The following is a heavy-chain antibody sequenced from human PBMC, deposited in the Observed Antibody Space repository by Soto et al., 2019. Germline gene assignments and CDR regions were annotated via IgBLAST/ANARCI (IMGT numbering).Heavy chain of an antibody. D-gene: IGHD3-22*01. J-gene: IGHJ6*02. CDR3: ARAVVVTTVNYHCYLLAV. CDR2: INHSGST. CDR1: GGSFSGYY. Sequence: SETLSLTCAVYGGSFSGYYWSWIRQPPGKGLEWIGEINHSGSTNYNPSLKSRVTISVDTSKNQFSLKLSSVTAADTAVYYCARAVVVTTVNYHCYLLAVCSQRTTVPVAS. V-gene: IGHV4-34*01.